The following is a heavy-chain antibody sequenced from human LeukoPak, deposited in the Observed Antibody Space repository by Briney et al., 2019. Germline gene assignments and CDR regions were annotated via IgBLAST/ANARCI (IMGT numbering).Heavy chain of an antibody. CDR2: IYYSGST. CDR1: GGSISSSSYY. Sequence: SETLFLTCTVSGGSISSSSYYWGWIRQPPGKGLEWIGSIYYSGSTYYNPSLKSRVTISVDTSKNQISLKLSSVTAADTAVYYCVRHFVWSGYPFAFDIWGQGTMVTVSS. J-gene: IGHJ3*02. D-gene: IGHD3-3*01. V-gene: IGHV4-39*07. CDR3: VRHFVWSGYPFAFDI.